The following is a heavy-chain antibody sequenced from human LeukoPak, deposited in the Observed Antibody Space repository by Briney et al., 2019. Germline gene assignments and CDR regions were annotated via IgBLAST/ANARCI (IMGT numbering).Heavy chain of an antibody. CDR2: ISAYNGYT. J-gene: IGHJ1*01. D-gene: IGHD4-11*01. V-gene: IGHV1-18*01. CDR1: GYTFTNYG. Sequence: GASVKVSCKASGYTFTNYGASWVRQAPGQGLEWMGWISAYNGYTNYAQKFQFRVTMTTDTSTSTAYMELRSLTSDDTAVYYCARDKAVTTELTQYFQHWGQGTLVTVSS. CDR3: ARDKAVTTELTQYFQH.